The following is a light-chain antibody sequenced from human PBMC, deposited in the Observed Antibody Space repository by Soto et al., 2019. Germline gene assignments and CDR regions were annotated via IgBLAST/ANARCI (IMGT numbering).Light chain of an antibody. CDR3: SAWDASLHGYV. CDR1: SSNIGSKT. CDR2: NSY. J-gene: IGLJ1*01. V-gene: IGLV1-44*01. Sequence: QSVLTQPPSASGTPGQRVTISCSGSSSNIGSKTVNWYQQVPGTVPKLLIYNSYQRPSGVPDRFSGSKSGTSASLAISGLQSEDEADYYCSAWDASLHGYVFGTGTKLTVL.